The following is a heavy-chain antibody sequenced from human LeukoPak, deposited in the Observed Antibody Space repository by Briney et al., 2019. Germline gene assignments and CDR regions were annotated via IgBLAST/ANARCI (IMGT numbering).Heavy chain of an antibody. J-gene: IGHJ4*02. CDR3: ARAGYYYGSGSYDLDY. D-gene: IGHD3-10*01. CDR1: GYTFTSYG. V-gene: IGHV1-18*01. Sequence: ASVKVSCKASGYTFTSYGISWVRQAPGQGLEWMGWISAYNGNTNYAQKLQGRVTMTTDTSTSTAYMELRSLRSDDTAVYYCARAGYYYGSGSYDLDYWGQGTLVTVSS. CDR2: ISAYNGNT.